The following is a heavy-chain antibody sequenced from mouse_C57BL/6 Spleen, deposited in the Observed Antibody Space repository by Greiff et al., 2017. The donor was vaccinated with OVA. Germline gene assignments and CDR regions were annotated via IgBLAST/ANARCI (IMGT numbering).Heavy chain of an antibody. Sequence: VQLQQSGAELMKPGASVKLSCKATGYTFTGYWIEWVKQRPGHGLEWIGEILPGSGSTNYNEKFKGKATLTADTSSNTAYMQLSSLTTEDSAIYYCARHEYYAMDYWGQGTSVTVSS. CDR2: ILPGSGST. CDR1: GYTFTGYW. J-gene: IGHJ4*01. CDR3: ARHEYYAMDY. V-gene: IGHV1-9*01.